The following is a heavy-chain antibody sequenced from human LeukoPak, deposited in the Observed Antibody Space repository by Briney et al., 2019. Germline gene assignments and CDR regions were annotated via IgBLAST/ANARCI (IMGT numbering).Heavy chain of an antibody. CDR1: GFTFSSYG. CDR2: IKQDGSEK. D-gene: IGHD1-26*01. CDR3: ARWELGGFDY. Sequence: PGGSLRLSCAASGFTFSSYGMHWVRQAPGKGLEWVANIKQDGSEKYYVDSVKGRFTISRDNAKNSLYLQMNSLRAEDTAVYYCARWELGGFDYWGQGTLVTVSS. V-gene: IGHV3-7*01. J-gene: IGHJ4*02.